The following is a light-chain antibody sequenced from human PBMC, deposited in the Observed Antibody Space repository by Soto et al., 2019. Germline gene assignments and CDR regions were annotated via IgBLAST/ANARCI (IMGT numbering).Light chain of an antibody. CDR1: TGAVTSGYY. CDR3: LLYYDGDQV. J-gene: IGLJ3*02. Sequence: QAVVTQDPSLTVSPGETVTLPCGYSTGAVTSGYYPNWFQQKPGQAPRPLIYSISNKHFWTPARFSGSLLGDKAALTLSGVQPEDEAEYYFLLYYDGDQVFGGGTQLTVL. V-gene: IGLV7-43*01. CDR2: SIS.